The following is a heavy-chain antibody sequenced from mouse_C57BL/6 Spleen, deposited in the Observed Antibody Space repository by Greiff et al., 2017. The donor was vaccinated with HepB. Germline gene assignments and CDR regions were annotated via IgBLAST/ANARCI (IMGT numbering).Heavy chain of an antibody. CDR3: ARGYYSNFHFDY. CDR2: ISDGGSYT. Sequence: EVKLMESGGGLVKPGGSLKLSCPASGFTFSSYAMSWVRQTPEKRLEWVATISDGGSYTYYPDNVKGRFTISRDNAKNNLYLQMSHLKSEDTAMYYCARGYYSNFHFDYWGQGTTLTVSS. J-gene: IGHJ2*01. V-gene: IGHV5-4*03. D-gene: IGHD2-5*01. CDR1: GFTFSSYA.